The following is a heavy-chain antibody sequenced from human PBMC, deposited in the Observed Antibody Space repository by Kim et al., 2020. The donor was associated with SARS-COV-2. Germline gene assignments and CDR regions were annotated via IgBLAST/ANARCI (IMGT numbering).Heavy chain of an antibody. J-gene: IGHJ3*02. CDR2: T. Sequence: TKYADSVEGRFTIYRDNTKNSLYLQKKGLRAEDTAVYYCVRENYWAFDIWGQGTMVTVSS. CDR3: VRENYWAFDI. D-gene: IGHD1-7*01. V-gene: IGHV3-11*06.